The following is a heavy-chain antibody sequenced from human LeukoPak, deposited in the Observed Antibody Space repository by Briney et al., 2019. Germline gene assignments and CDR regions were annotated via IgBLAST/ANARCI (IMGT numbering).Heavy chain of an antibody. V-gene: IGHV3-74*01. CDR2: INSDGSST. J-gene: IGHJ6*03. CDR1: EFTFSSYW. CDR3: ARVACTNGVCYKYYYYYYMDV. D-gene: IGHD2-8*01. Sequence: GGSLRLSCAAPEFTFSSYWMHWVRQAPGKGLVWVSRINSDGSSTSYADSVKGRFTISRDNAKNTLYLQMNSLRAEDTAVYYCARVACTNGVCYKYYYYYYMDVWGKGTTVTVSS.